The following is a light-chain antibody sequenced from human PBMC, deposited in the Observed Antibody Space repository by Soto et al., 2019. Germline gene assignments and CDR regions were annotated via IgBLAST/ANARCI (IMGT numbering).Light chain of an antibody. Sequence: EIVLTQSPATLSLSPVERATLSCRASQSVSSYLAWYQQKPGQAPRLLIYDASNRATGIPARFSGSGSGTDFTLTISSLEPEDFAVYYCQQPEVFGQGTRLEIK. CDR1: QSVSSY. CDR2: DAS. J-gene: IGKJ5*01. CDR3: QQPEV. V-gene: IGKV3-11*01.